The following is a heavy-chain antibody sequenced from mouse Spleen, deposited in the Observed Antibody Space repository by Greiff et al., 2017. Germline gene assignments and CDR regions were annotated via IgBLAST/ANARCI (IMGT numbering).Heavy chain of an antibody. D-gene: IGHD1-1*01. V-gene: IGHV3-8*02. CDR1: GDSITSGY. CDR3: ARRGSSSHWYFDV. Sequence: EVQLQESGPSLVKPSQTLSLTCSVTGDSITSGYWNWIRKFPGNKLEYMGYINYSGSTYYNPSLKSRISITRDTSKNQYYLQLNSVTTEDTATYYCARRGSSSHWYFDVWGAGTTVTVSS. CDR2: INYSGST. J-gene: IGHJ1*01.